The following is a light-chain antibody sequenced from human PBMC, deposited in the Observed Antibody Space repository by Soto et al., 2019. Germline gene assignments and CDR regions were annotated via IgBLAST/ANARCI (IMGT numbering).Light chain of an antibody. CDR3: QQYNSYPLT. CDR1: QRISSW. CDR2: KAS. J-gene: IGKJ4*01. Sequence: DIQMTQSPSTLSASVGDRVTITCRARQRISSWLAWYQQKPGKAPNLLNYKASSLESGVPSRFSGSGSGTEFTLTISSLQPDDFATYYCQQYNSYPLTFGGGTKVEIK. V-gene: IGKV1-5*03.